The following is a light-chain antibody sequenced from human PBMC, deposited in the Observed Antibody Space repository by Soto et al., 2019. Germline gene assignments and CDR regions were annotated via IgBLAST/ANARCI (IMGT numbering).Light chain of an antibody. CDR3: SSYTTSSSYV. Sequence: QSVLTQPASVSGSPGQSITISCTGTSSDVGGYIYVSWCQQHPGKAPKLMIYDVTSRPSGVSYRFSGSKSGNTASLTISGLQAEDEADYYCSSYTTSSSYVFGTGTKLTVL. CDR1: SSDVGGYIY. V-gene: IGLV2-14*01. J-gene: IGLJ1*01. CDR2: DVT.